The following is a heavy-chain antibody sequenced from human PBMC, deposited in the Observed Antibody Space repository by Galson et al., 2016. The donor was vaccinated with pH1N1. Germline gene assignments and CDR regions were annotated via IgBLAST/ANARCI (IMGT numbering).Heavy chain of an antibody. V-gene: IGHV3-23*01. CDR1: GFTFSGYG. CDR2: IGESGAT. D-gene: IGHD1-1*01. Sequence: SLRLSCAAFGFTFSGYGMTWFRQASGRGLEWVSVIGESGATYYADSVKGRFTISRDNSKDTVYLQMNSLRVEDTAVYYCARTTTNWGQGTMVTVSS. CDR3: ARTTTN. J-gene: IGHJ3*01.